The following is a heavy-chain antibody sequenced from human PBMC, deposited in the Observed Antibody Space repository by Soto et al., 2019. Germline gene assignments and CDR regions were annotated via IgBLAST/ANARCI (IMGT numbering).Heavy chain of an antibody. V-gene: IGHV1-18*01. Sequence: ASVKVSCKASGYTFTSYGISWVRQAPGQGLEWMGWISAYNGNTNYAQKLQGRVTMTTDTSTSTAYMELRSLRSDDTAVYYCARDLRSTYDSSGYSFDYWGQGTLVTVSS. CDR3: ARDLRSTYDSSGYSFDY. CDR1: GYTFTSYG. J-gene: IGHJ4*02. D-gene: IGHD3-22*01. CDR2: ISAYNGNT.